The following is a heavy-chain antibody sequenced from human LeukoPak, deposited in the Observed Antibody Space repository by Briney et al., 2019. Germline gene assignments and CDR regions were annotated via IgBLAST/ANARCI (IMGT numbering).Heavy chain of an antibody. J-gene: IGHJ6*02. D-gene: IGHD3-22*01. CDR1: GGSISSSSYY. CDR3: ARHYATMIVDHGMDV. Sequence: PSETLSLTCTVSGGSISSSSYYWGWIRQPPGKGLEWVGSIYYSGSTYYNPSLQSRVTLSVDTAKNQFSLKLSSVTAADTAVYYWARHYATMIVDHGMDVWGQGTTVTVSS. CDR2: IYYSGST. V-gene: IGHV4-39*01.